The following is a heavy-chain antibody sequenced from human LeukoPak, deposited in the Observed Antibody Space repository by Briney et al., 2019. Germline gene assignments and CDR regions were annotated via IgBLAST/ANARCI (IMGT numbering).Heavy chain of an antibody. CDR2: FDPEDGET. D-gene: IGHD2-2*01. Sequence: ASVKVSCKVSGYTLTELSMHWVRQAPGKGLEWMGGFDPEDGETIYAQKFQGRVTMTEDTSTDTAYMELRSLRSEDTAVYYCATPHCSSTSCYARWFDPWGQGTLVTVSS. CDR1: GYTLTELS. V-gene: IGHV1-24*01. CDR3: ATPHCSSTSCYARWFDP. J-gene: IGHJ5*02.